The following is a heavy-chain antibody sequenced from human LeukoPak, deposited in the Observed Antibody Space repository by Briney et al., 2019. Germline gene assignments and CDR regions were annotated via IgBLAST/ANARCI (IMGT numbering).Heavy chain of an antibody. D-gene: IGHD1-7*01. CDR1: GGSISSGSYY. J-gene: IGHJ3*02. CDR3: ARLITGTTTAFDI. CDR2: IYTSGST. Sequence: NPSETLSPTCTVSGGSISSGSYYWSWIRQPAGKGLEWIGRIYTSGSTNYNPSLKSRVTISVDTSKNQFSLKLSSVTAADTAVYYCARLITGTTTAFDIWGQGTMVTVSS. V-gene: IGHV4-61*02.